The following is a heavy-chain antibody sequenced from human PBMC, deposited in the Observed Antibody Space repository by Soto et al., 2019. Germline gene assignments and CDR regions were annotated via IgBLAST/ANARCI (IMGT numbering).Heavy chain of an antibody. CDR1: GCTVSSCSFY. V-gene: IGHV4-39*07. D-gene: IGHD3-3*01. CDR2: VYYNGDT. J-gene: IGHJ4*02. Sequence: PSETLSLTCSVSGCTVSSCSFYWGWIRQPPGKGREGIGNVYYNGDTSYNPSLKSRVTISVDTSKNQFSLKLSSVTAADTAVYYCARGVGDVYDFWSGYSIFLYGFDYWGQGTLVTVSS. CDR3: ARGVGDVYDFWSGYSIFLYGFDY.